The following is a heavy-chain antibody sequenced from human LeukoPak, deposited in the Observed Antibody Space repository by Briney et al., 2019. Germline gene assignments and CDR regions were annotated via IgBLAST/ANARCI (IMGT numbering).Heavy chain of an antibody. CDR3: ARDGWTYYDFWSGYYYGMDV. D-gene: IGHD3-3*01. Sequence: ASVKVSCKASGYTFTGYYMHWVRQAPGQGLEWMGWINPNSGGTNYAQKLQGRVTMTTDTSTSTAYMELRSLRSDDTAVYYCARDGWTYYDFWSGYYYGMDVWGQGTTVTVSS. CDR1: GYTFTGYY. J-gene: IGHJ6*02. CDR2: INPNSGGT. V-gene: IGHV1-2*02.